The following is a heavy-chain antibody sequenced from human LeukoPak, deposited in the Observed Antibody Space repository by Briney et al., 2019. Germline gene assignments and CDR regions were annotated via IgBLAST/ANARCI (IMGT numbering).Heavy chain of an antibody. CDR3: AKPGPYYYDSSGSVYFDY. V-gene: IGHV3-9*01. D-gene: IGHD3-22*01. CDR1: GFTFDDYA. CDR2: ISWNSGSI. Sequence: GRSLRLSCAASGFTFDDYAMHWVRQAPGKGLEWVSGISWNSGSIGYADSVKGRFTISRDNAKNSLYLQMNSLRAEDTALYYCAKPGPYYYDSSGSVYFDYWGQGTLVTVSS. J-gene: IGHJ4*02.